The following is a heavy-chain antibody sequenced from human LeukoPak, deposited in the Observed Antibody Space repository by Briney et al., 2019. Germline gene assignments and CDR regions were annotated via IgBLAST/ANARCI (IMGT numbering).Heavy chain of an antibody. CDR1: GGSISSYY. V-gene: IGHV4-59*01. Sequence: SETLSLTCTVSGGSISSYYWSWIRQPPAKGLEWIGYIYYSGSTNYNPSLKSRVTISVDTSKNQFSLKLSSVTATDTAVYYCASYYDSSGYADAFDIWGQGTMVTVSS. J-gene: IGHJ3*02. D-gene: IGHD3-22*01. CDR3: ASYYDSSGYADAFDI. CDR2: IYYSGST.